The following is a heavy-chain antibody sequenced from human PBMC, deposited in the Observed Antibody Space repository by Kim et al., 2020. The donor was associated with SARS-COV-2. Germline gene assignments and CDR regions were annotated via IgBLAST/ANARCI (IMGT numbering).Heavy chain of an antibody. CDR3: ARPYSSCCHAHYYFDW. V-gene: IGHV3-21*01. CDR2: ISSDSSYI. J-gene: IGHJ4*01. Sequence: GGSLRLSCAASGFHFNDFRMNWVRQAPGRGLEWVASISSDSSYIYYADLVEGRFTISRDNGRNSLSLQLNSLRAEDTAVYYCARPYSSCCHAHYYFDWWG. D-gene: IGHD6-19*01. CDR1: GFHFNDFR.